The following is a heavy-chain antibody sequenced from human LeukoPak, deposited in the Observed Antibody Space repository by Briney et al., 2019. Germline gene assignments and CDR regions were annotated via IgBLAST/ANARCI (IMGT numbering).Heavy chain of an antibody. Sequence: PSETLSLTCTVSGGSISSYYWSWIRQPPGKGLEWIGYIYYSGSTNYNPSLKSRVTISVDTSKNQFSLKLSSVTAADTAVYYCARLPYYDFWSGYYYFDYWGQGTLVTVSS. CDR3: ARLPYYDFWSGYYYFDY. J-gene: IGHJ4*02. CDR2: IYYSGST. CDR1: GGSISSYY. D-gene: IGHD3-3*01. V-gene: IGHV4-59*01.